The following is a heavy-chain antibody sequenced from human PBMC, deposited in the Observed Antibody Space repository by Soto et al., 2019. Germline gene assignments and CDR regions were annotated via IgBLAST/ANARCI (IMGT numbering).Heavy chain of an antibody. V-gene: IGHV1-69*01. J-gene: IGHJ4*02. Sequence: QVQLVQSGAEVKKPGSSVKVSCKASGGTFSSYAISWVRQAPGQGLEWMGGIIPICGTANYAHKFQGRVTITADESTSTAYMALSSRRSGDTAVYYCARDKATIFGFVITPGYYFDDWCQGTLVTVSS. CDR1: GGTFSSYA. CDR3: ARDKATIFGFVITPGYYFDD. CDR2: IIPICGTA. D-gene: IGHD3-3*01.